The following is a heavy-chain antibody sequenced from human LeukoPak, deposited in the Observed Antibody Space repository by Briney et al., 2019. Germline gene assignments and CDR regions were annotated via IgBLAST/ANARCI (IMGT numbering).Heavy chain of an antibody. J-gene: IGHJ3*02. D-gene: IGHD3-22*01. CDR1: GGSFSNYY. CDR3: ARPLNYYDTTDAFDM. V-gene: IGHV4-34*01. CDR2: INHSGST. Sequence: SETLSLTCAVYGGSFSNYYWSWIRQPPGKGLEWIGEINHSGSTNYNPSLKSRVTISVDTSKNQFSLKLSSVTAADTAVYYCARPLNYYDTTDAFDMWGQGTMVTVSS.